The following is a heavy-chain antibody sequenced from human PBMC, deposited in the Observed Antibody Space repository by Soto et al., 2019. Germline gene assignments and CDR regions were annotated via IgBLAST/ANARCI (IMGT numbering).Heavy chain of an antibody. CDR1: GFTFSVYA. V-gene: IGHV3-23*01. CDR3: ASLGVGDWANYYYYYGMDV. CDR2: VTANGGST. D-gene: IGHD2-21*02. Sequence: EVQLLESGGGFVQPGGSLRLSCAATGFTFSVYAMTWVRLAPGKGLEWVSAVTANGGSTYSADSVKGWFTISRDNSKNTMFLQMNSPSAEDTAVYYCASLGVGDWANYYYYYGMDVWGQGTTVTVSS. J-gene: IGHJ6*02.